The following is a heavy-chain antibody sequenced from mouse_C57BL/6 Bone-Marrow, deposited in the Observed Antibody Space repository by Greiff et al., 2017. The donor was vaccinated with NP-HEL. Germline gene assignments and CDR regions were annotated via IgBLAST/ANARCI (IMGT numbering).Heavy chain of an antibody. CDR3: TGGVGRDYFDY. D-gene: IGHD4-1*01. CDR1: GFTFSDAW. CDR2: IRNKANNHAT. V-gene: IGHV6-6*01. Sequence: ESGGGLVQPGGSMKLSCAASGFTFSDAWMDWVRQSPEKGLKWVAEIRNKANNHATYYAESVKGRFTISRDDSKSSVYLQMNSLRAEDTGIYYCTGGVGRDYFDYWGQGTTLTVSS. J-gene: IGHJ2*01.